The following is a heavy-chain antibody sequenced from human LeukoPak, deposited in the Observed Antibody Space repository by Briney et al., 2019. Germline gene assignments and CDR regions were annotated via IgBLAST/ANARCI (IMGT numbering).Heavy chain of an antibody. Sequence: SETLSLTCTLSGGSISSGGYYWSWVRQHPGNGLGWIGYIYYSGSTYYNPSLKSRVTISVDTSKNQFSLKLSSVTAADTAVYYCARGGDYYDSSGYGPYDAFDIWGQGTMVTVSS. J-gene: IGHJ3*02. CDR1: GGSISSGGYY. D-gene: IGHD3-22*01. CDR2: IYYSGST. CDR3: ARGGDYYDSSGYGPYDAFDI. V-gene: IGHV4-31*03.